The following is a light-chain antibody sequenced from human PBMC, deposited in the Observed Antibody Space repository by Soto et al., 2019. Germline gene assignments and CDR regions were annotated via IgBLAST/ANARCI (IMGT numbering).Light chain of an antibody. J-gene: IGKJ1*01. Sequence: GDGVTITCRASQTISGWLAWYQQRPGKAPKLLISDASTLESGVPSRFSGSGFGTDFTLTISTLQPEDFGTYYCQQYNSYSWTFGQGTKVDI. V-gene: IGKV1-5*01. CDR2: DAS. CDR1: QTISGW. CDR3: QQYNSYSWT.